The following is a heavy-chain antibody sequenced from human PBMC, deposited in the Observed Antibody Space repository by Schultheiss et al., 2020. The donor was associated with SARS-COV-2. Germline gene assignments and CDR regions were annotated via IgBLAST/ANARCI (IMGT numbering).Heavy chain of an antibody. CDR2: IYTSGST. CDR3: ARDIIKYDY. J-gene: IGHJ4*02. V-gene: IGHV4-4*07. CDR1: GGSFSGYY. Sequence: SETLSLTCAVYGGSFSGYYWSWIRQPAGKGLEWIGRIYTSGSTYYNPSLKSRVTISVDTSKNQFSLKLSSVTAADTAVYYCARDIIKYDYWGQGTLVTVSS.